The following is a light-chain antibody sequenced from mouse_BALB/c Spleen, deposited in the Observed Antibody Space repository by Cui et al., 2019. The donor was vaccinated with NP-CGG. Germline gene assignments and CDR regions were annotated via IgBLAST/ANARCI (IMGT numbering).Light chain of an antibody. V-gene: IGLV1*01. CDR2: GTN. CDR3: ALWYSNHWV. CDR1: TGAVTTSNK. Sequence: QAVVTQESALTTSPGETVTLTCRSSTGAVTTSNKANWVQEKPDHLFTGLIGGTNNRAPGVPARFSGSLIGDKAALTITGAQTEDEAIYFCALWYSNHWVFGGGAKLTVL. J-gene: IGLJ1*01.